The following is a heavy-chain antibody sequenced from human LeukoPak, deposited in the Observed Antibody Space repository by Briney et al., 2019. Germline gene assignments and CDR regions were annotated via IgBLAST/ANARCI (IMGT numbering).Heavy chain of an antibody. Sequence: PSETLSLTCTVSGGSISSGGYYWSWIRQHPGKGLEWIRYIYYSGSTYYNPSLKSRVTISVDTSKNQFSLKLSSVTAADTAVYYCARDGVYYGMDVWGQGTTVTVSS. J-gene: IGHJ6*02. CDR1: GGSISSGGYY. CDR2: IYYSGST. V-gene: IGHV4-31*03. CDR3: ARDGVYYGMDV. D-gene: IGHD3-16*01.